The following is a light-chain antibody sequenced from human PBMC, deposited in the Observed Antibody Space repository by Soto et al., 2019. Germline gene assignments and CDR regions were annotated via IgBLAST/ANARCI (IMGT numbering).Light chain of an antibody. CDR2: EVS. Sequence: QSALTQPASVSGSPGQSITISCTGTSSDVGGYNYVSWYQQHPGKAPKPMIYEVSNRPSGVSNRFSGSKSGNTAALTISGLQAEEEADYYCSSYTSSSTRDVFGTGTKVTVL. CDR3: SSYTSSSTRDV. J-gene: IGLJ1*01. V-gene: IGLV2-14*01. CDR1: SSDVGGYNY.